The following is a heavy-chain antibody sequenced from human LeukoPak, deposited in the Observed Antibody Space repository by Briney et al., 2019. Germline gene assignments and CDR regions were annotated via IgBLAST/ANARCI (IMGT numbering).Heavy chain of an antibody. CDR1: GFTFSSYS. V-gene: IGHV3-21*01. J-gene: IGHJ4*02. Sequence: GGSLRLSCAASGFTFSSYSMNWVRRAPGNGLEWVSSISSSSSYIYYADSVKGRFTISRDNAKNSLYLQMNSLRAEDTAVYYCARDRVESSWYDYFDYWGQGTLVTVSS. D-gene: IGHD6-13*01. CDR3: ARDRVESSWYDYFDY. CDR2: ISSSSSYI.